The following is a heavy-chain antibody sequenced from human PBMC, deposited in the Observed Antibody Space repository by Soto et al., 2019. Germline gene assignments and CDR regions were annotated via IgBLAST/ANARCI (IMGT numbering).Heavy chain of an antibody. CDR3: ARGGDRFDGMDV. D-gene: IGHD3-16*01. CDR2: ISTAGDT. CDR1: GFNLNGYD. J-gene: IGHJ6*02. Sequence: GGSLRLSCAASGFNLNGYDMHWVRQAPGKNLEWVAAISTAGDTYYLGSVKGRFTISREDAKNSLSLQMNSLRVGDTAVYYCARGGDRFDGMDVWGQGTTVTVSS. V-gene: IGHV3-13*01.